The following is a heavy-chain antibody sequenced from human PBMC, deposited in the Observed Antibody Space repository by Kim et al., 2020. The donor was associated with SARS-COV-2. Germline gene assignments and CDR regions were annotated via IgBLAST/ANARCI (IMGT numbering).Heavy chain of an antibody. V-gene: IGHV3-23*01. CDR2: IGSSGGPI. CDR3: AKRGDEPGLCYFDN. CDR1: GFTFNYYA. J-gene: IGHJ4*02. Sequence: GGSLRLSCAAYGFTFNYYAMTWVRQAPGKGLEWVSLIGSSGGPIHYADSVKGRFTISRDNSKNMVYLQMSSLRAEDTAIYYCAKRGDEPGLCYFDNWGQGTVVTVSS.